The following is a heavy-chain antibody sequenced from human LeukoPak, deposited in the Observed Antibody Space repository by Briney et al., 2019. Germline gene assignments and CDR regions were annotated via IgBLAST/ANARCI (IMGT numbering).Heavy chain of an antibody. CDR1: GYTFTGYY. J-gene: IGHJ6*03. CDR2: INPQSGGT. Sequence: ASVKVSCKPSGYTFTGYYIQWVRQASGQGLEWMGWINPQSGGTNYAQKFQGRVTMTRDTSISTAYMELSRLRSDDTAVYYCARGVVAATFYYYMDVWGKGTTVTVSS. V-gene: IGHV1-2*02. CDR3: ARGVVAATFYYYMDV. D-gene: IGHD2-15*01.